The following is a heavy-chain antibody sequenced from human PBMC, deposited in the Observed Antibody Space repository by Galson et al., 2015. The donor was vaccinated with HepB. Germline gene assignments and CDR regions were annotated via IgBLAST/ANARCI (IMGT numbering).Heavy chain of an antibody. J-gene: IGHJ4*02. CDR2: IYYSGST. V-gene: IGHV4-39*01. CDR1: GGSISSSSYY. Sequence: SETLSLTCTVSGGSISSSSYYWGWIRQPPGKGLEWIGSIYYSGSTYYNPSLKSRVTISVDTSKNQFSLKLSSVTAADTAVYYCARLRGGGENYWGQGTLVTVSS. D-gene: IGHD2-15*01. CDR3: ARLRGGGENY.